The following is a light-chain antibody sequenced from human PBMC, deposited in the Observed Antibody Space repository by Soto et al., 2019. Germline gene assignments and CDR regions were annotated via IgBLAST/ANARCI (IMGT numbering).Light chain of an antibody. J-gene: IGKJ3*01. V-gene: IGKV3-20*01. CDR3: QQYGSSLFT. CDR1: QSVSSKY. CDR2: GTS. Sequence: EIVLTQSPGTLSLSPGERATLSCRASQSVSSKYLAWYQQKPGQAPRVLIYGTSIRESGVPERFSGGGSGTDFTLTITRLEPEDFAVYYCQQYGSSLFTFGPGTKVDI.